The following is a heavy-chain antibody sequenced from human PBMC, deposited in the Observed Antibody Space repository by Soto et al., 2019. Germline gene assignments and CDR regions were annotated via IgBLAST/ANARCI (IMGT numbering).Heavy chain of an antibody. CDR2: INHSGST. J-gene: IGHJ6*03. V-gene: IGHV4-34*01. D-gene: IGHD3-3*01. Sequence: ETLSLTCAVYGGSFSGYYWSWIRQPPGKGLEWIGEINHSGSTNYNPSIKSRVTISVDTSKNQFSLKLSSVTAADTAVYYCAIAKYYDFWSGYPRNYYYYYMDVWGKGTTVTVSS. CDR3: AIAKYYDFWSGYPRNYYYYYMDV. CDR1: GGSFSGYY.